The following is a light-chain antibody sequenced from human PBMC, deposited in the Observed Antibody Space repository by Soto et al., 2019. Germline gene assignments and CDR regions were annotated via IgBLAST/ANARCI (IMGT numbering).Light chain of an antibody. V-gene: IGKV1-39*01. CDR1: QSILRS. CDR3: QQSYSTPLT. CDR2: EAS. Sequence: DIQMTQSPSSLSASVGDRATISCRASQSILRSLDWYQQKPGKAPKLLIYEASSLQSGVPSRFSGSGSGTDFTLTISSLQPEDFATYYCQQSYSTPLTFGGGTKVEIK. J-gene: IGKJ4*02.